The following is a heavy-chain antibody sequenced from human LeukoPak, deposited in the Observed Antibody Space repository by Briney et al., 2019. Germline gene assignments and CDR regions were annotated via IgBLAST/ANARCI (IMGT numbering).Heavy chain of an antibody. J-gene: IGHJ4*02. D-gene: IGHD3-22*01. Sequence: PGGSLRLSCAGSGFTFSNYAMNWVRQAPGKGLGCVSVISGGGGRTYYADSVKGRFTISRDNSKNTMYLQMNSLRVEDTAVYYCAKARDSYDSSGSSDCWGQGTLVTVSS. CDR2: ISGGGGRT. CDR3: AKARDSYDSSGSSDC. V-gene: IGHV3-23*01. CDR1: GFTFSNYA.